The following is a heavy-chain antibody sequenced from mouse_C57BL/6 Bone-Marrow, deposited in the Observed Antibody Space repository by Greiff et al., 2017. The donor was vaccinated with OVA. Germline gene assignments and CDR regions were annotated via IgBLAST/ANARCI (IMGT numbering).Heavy chain of an antibody. V-gene: IGHV1-7*01. CDR1: GYTFTSYW. CDR3: ARTIYYDYVLFAY. D-gene: IGHD2-4*01. Sequence: QVQLQQSGAELAKPGASVKLSCKASGYTFTSYWMHWVKQRPGQGLEWIGYINPSSGYTKYNQKFKDKATLTADKSSSTAYMQLSSLTYEDAAVYYCARTIYYDYVLFAYWGQGTLVTVSA. CDR2: INPSSGYT. J-gene: IGHJ3*01.